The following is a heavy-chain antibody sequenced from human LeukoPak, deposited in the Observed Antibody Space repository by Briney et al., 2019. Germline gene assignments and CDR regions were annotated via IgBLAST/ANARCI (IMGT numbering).Heavy chain of an antibody. Sequence: SETLSLTCAVYGGPFSGYYWSWIRQPPGKGLEWIGEINHSGSTNYNPSLKSRVTISVDTSKNQFSLKLSSVTAADTAVYYCAGNGVAKDYWGQGTLVTVSS. V-gene: IGHV4-34*01. CDR3: AGNGVAKDY. J-gene: IGHJ4*02. D-gene: IGHD5-12*01. CDR2: INHSGST. CDR1: GGPFSGYY.